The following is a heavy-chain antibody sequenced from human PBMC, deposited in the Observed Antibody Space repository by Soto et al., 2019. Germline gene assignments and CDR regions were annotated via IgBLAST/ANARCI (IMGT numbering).Heavy chain of an antibody. CDR1: GGSICSGDYY. CDR3: ARVDNHLEDYGWVFWFDP. CDR2: IYYSGST. J-gene: IGHJ5*02. Sequence: PSETLSLTCTVSGGSICSGDYYWSWIRQPPGKGLEWIGYIYYSGSTYYNPSLKSRVTISVDTSKNQFSLKLSSVTAADTAVYYCARVDNHLEDYGWVFWFDPWGQGTLVTVSS. D-gene: IGHD4-17*01. V-gene: IGHV4-30-4*01.